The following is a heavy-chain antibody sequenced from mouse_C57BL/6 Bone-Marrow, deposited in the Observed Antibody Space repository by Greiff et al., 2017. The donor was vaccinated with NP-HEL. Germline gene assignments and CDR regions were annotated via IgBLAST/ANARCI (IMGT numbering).Heavy chain of an antibody. V-gene: IGHV14-3*01. CDR3: AHYYYGSSYWYFDV. CDR1: GFNIKNTY. D-gene: IGHD1-1*01. CDR2: IDPANGNT. J-gene: IGHJ1*03. Sequence: VQLKQSVAELVRPGASVKLSCTASGFNIKNTYMHWVKQRPEQGLEWIGRIDPANGNTKYAPKFQGKATITADTSSNTAYLQLSSLTSEDTAIYYWAHYYYGSSYWYFDVWGTGTTVTVSS.